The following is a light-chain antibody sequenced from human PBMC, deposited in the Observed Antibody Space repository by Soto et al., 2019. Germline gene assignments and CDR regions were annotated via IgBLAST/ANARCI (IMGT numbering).Light chain of an antibody. CDR3: CSYGGSRAV. J-gene: IGLJ7*01. Sequence: QSALTQPACVSGSPGQSITISCTGTSSDVGSHNLVSWYQQHPGQAPKLMIYEVSKRPLGVSARFSASKSGNTASLTISGLQAEDEADYYCCSYGGSRAVFGGGTQLTVL. CDR2: EVS. V-gene: IGLV2-23*02. CDR1: SSDVGSHNL.